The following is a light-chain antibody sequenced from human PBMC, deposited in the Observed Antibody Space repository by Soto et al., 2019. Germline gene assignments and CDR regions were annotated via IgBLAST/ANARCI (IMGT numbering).Light chain of an antibody. CDR3: CSFAGNYIYV. Sequence: SALTQPRSVSGSPGQSVTISCTGTSSDVGGYNYVSWYLQHPGKAPKVMIYDVSKRPSGVPDRFSGSKSGNTASLTISGLQSEDEADYYCCSFAGNYIYVFGTGTKVTGL. CDR1: SSDVGGYNY. J-gene: IGLJ1*01. CDR2: DVS. V-gene: IGLV2-11*01.